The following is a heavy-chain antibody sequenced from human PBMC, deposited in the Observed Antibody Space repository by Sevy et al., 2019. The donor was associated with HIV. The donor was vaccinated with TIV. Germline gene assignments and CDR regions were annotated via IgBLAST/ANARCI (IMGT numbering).Heavy chain of an antibody. CDR1: GFMFSTYA. CDR3: AKYQGSMLRGLFDY. V-gene: IGHV3-23*01. Sequence: GGSLRLSCAVSGFMFSTYAMTWVRQAPGKGLEWVSSISGTGGNTYYEDLAKGRFTISRDNSKNTLYLQRNSLIDEDTAVCYCAKYQGSMLRGLFDYWGQGTLVTVSS. D-gene: IGHD2-15*01. J-gene: IGHJ4*02. CDR2: ISGTGGNT.